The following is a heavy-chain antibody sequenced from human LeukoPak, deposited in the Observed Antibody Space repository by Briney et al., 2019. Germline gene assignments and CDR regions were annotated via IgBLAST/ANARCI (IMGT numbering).Heavy chain of an antibody. CDR1: GFPVSSNY. Sequence: GGSLRLSCAASGFPVSSNYMSWVRQAPGKGLQWVSILYSGGRTYYADSVKGRFTISRQSSKNTLFLQMNSLRAEDTAVYYCAKNTLPAADHFYDGSDVWGQGTTVTVSS. J-gene: IGHJ6*02. CDR3: AKNTLPAADHFYDGSDV. V-gene: IGHV3-53*04. CDR2: LYSGGRT. D-gene: IGHD3-16*01.